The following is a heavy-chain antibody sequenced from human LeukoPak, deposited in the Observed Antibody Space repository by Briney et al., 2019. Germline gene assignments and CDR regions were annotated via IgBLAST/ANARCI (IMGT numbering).Heavy chain of an antibody. V-gene: IGHV3-23*01. CDR3: AKVKLGLYY. Sequence: PGGSLRLSCAVSGFTLSSYVMSWVRQAPGKGREWVSAISGSGGSTYYADSVKGRFTISRDNSKNTLYLQMNSLRAEDTAVYYCAKVKLGLYYWGQGTLVTVSS. CDR1: GFTLSSYV. J-gene: IGHJ4*02. CDR2: ISGSGGST. D-gene: IGHD3/OR15-3a*01.